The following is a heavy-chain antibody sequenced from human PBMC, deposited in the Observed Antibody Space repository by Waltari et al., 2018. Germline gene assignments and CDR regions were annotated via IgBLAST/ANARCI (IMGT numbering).Heavy chain of an antibody. D-gene: IGHD2-2*01. CDR3: ARISSTSPRGGMDV. CDR2: ITHHSLYT. J-gene: IGHJ6*02. V-gene: IGHV3-21*02. CDR1: GFTFSSFF. Sequence: EVQLVESGGGLVKPGGSLRLSCAASGFTFSSFFMSWVRQAPGKGLEWVSSITHHSLYTHYANSVKGRFTIARDNDKNSLFLQMNSLRVEDTAVYFCARISSTSPRGGMDVWGQGTTVTVSS.